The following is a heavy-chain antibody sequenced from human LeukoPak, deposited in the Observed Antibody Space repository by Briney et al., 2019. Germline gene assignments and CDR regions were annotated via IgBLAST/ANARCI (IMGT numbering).Heavy chain of an antibody. CDR1: GYSISSGYY. Sequence: NSSETLSLTCTVSGYSISSGYYWGWIRQPPGKGLEWIGSIYHSRSTYYNPSLKSRVTISVDTSKNQFSLKLSSVTAADTAVYYCARGAMIVVVNDAFDIWGQGTMVTVSS. CDR2: IYHSRST. CDR3: ARGAMIVVVNDAFDI. V-gene: IGHV4-38-2*02. J-gene: IGHJ3*02. D-gene: IGHD3-22*01.